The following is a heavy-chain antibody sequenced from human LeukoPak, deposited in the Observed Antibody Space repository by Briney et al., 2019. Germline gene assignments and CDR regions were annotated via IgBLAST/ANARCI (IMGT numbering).Heavy chain of an antibody. CDR3: ASRAAVGAGYYMDV. J-gene: IGHJ6*03. CDR2: ISNGSYYI. D-gene: IGHD6-13*01. CDR1: GFTFSSYD. Sequence: PGGSLRLSCAASGFTFSSYDMNWVRQAPGKGLEWVSSISNGSYYIYYADSVKDRLTISRDKAKNSLYLQMNNLRAEDTAVYYCASRAAVGAGYYMDVWGKGTAVTVSS. V-gene: IGHV3-21*01.